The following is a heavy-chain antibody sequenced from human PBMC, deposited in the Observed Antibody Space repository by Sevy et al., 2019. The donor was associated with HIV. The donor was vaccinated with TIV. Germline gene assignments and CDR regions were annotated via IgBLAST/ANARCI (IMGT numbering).Heavy chain of an antibody. CDR3: GSVIREEYGANNDGYVYYAVDV. D-gene: IGHD2-2*01. CDR2: INSDGSVT. J-gene: IGHJ6*02. Sequence: GGSLRLSCEASGFTFTKYWINWVRQVPGKGLVWISRINSDGSVTNYADSVRGRFTGSRDNAKSTVYLQMNSLRAEDTGVYYCGSVIREEYGANNDGYVYYAVDVWGQGTTVTVSS. CDR1: GFTFTKYW. V-gene: IGHV3-74*01.